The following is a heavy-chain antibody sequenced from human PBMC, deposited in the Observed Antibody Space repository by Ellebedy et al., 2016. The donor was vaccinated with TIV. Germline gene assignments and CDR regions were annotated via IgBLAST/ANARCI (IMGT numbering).Heavy chain of an antibody. CDR2: INGDGSNI. Sequence: GESLKISCAASGFTFSSSWVHWVRQVPGKGLVWVARINGDGSNIGYADSVKGRFTISRDNAKSTLYLQMNSLRAEDTALYYCARDGDHHVDLDNWGQGTLVTVSS. V-gene: IGHV3-74*01. J-gene: IGHJ4*02. D-gene: IGHD5-12*01. CDR3: ARDGDHHVDLDN. CDR1: GFTFSSSW.